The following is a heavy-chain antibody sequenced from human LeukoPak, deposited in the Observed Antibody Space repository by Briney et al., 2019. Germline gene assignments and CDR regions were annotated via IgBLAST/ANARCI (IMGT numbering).Heavy chain of an antibody. CDR3: ARDVNGYSSSWYEY. Sequence: GGSLRLSCAASGFTFSSYSMNWVRQAPGKGLEWVSSIASSSFIYYADSVQGRFTISRDNAKNSLYLQMNSLRAEDTAVYYCARDVNGYSSSWYEYWGQGTLVTVSS. CDR1: GFTFSSYS. CDR2: IASSSFI. D-gene: IGHD6-13*01. V-gene: IGHV3-21*01. J-gene: IGHJ4*02.